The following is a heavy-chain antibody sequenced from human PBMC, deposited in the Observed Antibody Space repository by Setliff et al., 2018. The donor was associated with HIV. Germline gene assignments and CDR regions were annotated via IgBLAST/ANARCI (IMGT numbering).Heavy chain of an antibody. CDR1: GVSISSGGYY. J-gene: IGHJ4*02. CDR3: VNPSGAMGDFDS. Sequence: SETLSLTCTVSGVSISSGGYYWNWIRQHPGKGLEWIGYISSRGSTYYNPSLKSRITMSVDTSQNQVSLKLSSVTAADTAVYYCVNPSGAMGDFDSWGQGTLVTVSS. CDR2: ISSRGST. V-gene: IGHV4-31*03. D-gene: IGHD3-16*01.